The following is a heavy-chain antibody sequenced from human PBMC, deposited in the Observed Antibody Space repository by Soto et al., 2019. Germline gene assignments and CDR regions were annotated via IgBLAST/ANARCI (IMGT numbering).Heavy chain of an antibody. CDR3: AKANADDFWSGRLNWFDP. V-gene: IGHV3-21*04. Sequence: GGSLRLSCAASGFTFSSYSMNWVRQAPGKELEWVSSISSSSSYIYYADSVKGRFTISRDNSKNTLYLQMNSLRAEDTAVYYCAKANADDFWSGRLNWFDPWGQGTLVTVSS. CDR2: ISSSSSYI. D-gene: IGHD3-3*01. J-gene: IGHJ5*02. CDR1: GFTFSSYS.